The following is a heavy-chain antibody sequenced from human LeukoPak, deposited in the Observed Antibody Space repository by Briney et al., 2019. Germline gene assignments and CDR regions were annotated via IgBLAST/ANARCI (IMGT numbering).Heavy chain of an antibody. V-gene: IGHV3-53*01. CDR2: IYSGGST. CDR3: ARDQRGSYFDY. Sequence: GGSLRLSCAASGFTVSSNYMSWVRQAPGKGLEWVSVIYSGGSTYYADSVKGRFTISRDNSKNTLYLQMNSLRAEETAVYYCARDQRGSYFDYWGQGTLVTVSS. J-gene: IGHJ4*02. CDR1: GFTVSSNY. D-gene: IGHD1-1*01.